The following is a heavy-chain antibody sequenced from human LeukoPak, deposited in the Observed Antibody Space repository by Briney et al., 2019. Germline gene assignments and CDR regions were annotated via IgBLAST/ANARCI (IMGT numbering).Heavy chain of an antibody. J-gene: IGHJ4*02. CDR2: IYYSGST. D-gene: IGHD6-13*01. V-gene: IGHV4-39*07. Sequence: WETLSLTCAVSGGSISSSSYYWGWIRQPPGKGLGWIGSIYYSGSTYYNPPLKSRVTISVDTSKNQFSVKLTSVTAADTTVYYWAREMAGAAAVFDYWGQGTLVAVSS. CDR3: AREMAGAAAVFDY. CDR1: GGSISSSSYY.